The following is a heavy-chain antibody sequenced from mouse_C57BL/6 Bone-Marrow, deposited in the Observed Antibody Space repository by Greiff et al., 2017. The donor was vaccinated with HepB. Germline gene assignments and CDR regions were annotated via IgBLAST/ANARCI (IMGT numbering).Heavy chain of an antibody. CDR1: GYTFTSYW. J-gene: IGHJ2*01. CDR2: IDPSDSYT. D-gene: IGHD3-2*02. V-gene: IGHV1-50*01. Sequence: VQLQQSGAELVKPGASVKLSCKASGYTFTSYWMQWVKQRPGQGLEWIGEIDPSDSYTNYNQKFKGKATLTVDTSSSTAYMQLSSLTSEDSAVYYCARRPSGLFDYWGQGTTLTVSS. CDR3: ARRPSGLFDY.